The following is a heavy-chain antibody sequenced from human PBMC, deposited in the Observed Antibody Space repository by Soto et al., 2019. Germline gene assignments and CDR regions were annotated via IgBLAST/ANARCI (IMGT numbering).Heavy chain of an antibody. CDR2: IYSGGST. V-gene: IGHV3-53*01. Sequence: GGSLRLSCAASGFTVSSNYMSWVRQAPGKGLEWVSVIYSGGSTYYADSVKCRFTISRDNSKNTLYLQMNSLRAEDTAVYYCARDLAGNYYYDSSGNREDAFDIWGQGTMVTVSS. CDR3: ARDLAGNYYYDSSGNREDAFDI. D-gene: IGHD3-22*01. J-gene: IGHJ3*02. CDR1: GFTVSSNY.